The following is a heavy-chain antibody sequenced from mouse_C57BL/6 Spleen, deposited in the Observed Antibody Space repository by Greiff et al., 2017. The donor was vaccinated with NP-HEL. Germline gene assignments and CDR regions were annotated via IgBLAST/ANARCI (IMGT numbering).Heavy chain of an antibody. V-gene: IGHV1-22*01. CDR3: ARYDAVVATDAMDY. D-gene: IGHD1-1*01. J-gene: IGHJ4*01. CDR2: INPNNGGT. Sequence: EVQLQESGPELVKPGASVKMSCKASGYTFTDYNMHWVKQSHGKSLEWIGYINPNNGGTSYNQKFKGKATLTVNKSSSTAYMELRSLTSEDSAVYYCARYDAVVATDAMDYWGQGTSVTVSS. CDR1: GYTFTDYN.